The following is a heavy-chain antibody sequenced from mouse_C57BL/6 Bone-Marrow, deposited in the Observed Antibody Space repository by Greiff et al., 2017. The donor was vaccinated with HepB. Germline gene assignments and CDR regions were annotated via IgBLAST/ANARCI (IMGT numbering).Heavy chain of an antibody. J-gene: IGHJ2*01. CDR2: ISSGGSYT. CDR1: GFTFSSYG. V-gene: IGHV5-6*01. D-gene: IGHD1-1*01. CDR3: ARLITRLDY. Sequence: EVHLVESGGDLVKPGGSLKLSCAASGFTFSSYGMSWVRQTPDKRLEWVATISSGGSYTYYPDSVKGRLTISRDNAKNTLYLQMSSLKSEDTAMYYCARLITRLDYWGQGATLSVSS.